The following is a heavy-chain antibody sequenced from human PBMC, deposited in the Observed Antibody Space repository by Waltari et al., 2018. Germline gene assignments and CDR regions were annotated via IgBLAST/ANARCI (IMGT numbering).Heavy chain of an antibody. CDR2: IYYSGST. V-gene: IGHV4-39*07. CDR3: ARDYYGMDV. CDR1: GGSISSSSYY. J-gene: IGHJ6*02. Sequence: QLQLQESVPGLVKPSETLSLTCTVSGGSISSSSYYWGWLRQPPGKGLEWIGSIYYSGSTYDNPSLKSRFTISVDTSKNQFSLKLSSVTAADTAVYYCARDYYGMDVWGQGTTVTVSS.